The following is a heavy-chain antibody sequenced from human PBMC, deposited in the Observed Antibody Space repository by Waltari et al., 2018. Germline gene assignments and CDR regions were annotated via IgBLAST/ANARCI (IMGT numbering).Heavy chain of an antibody. J-gene: IGHJ5*02. V-gene: IGHV3-21*03. CDR3: TRDLYGSGGDWFDP. CDR1: RLDFSAYE. CDR2: IGGTHSNI. D-gene: IGHD3-10*01. Sequence: EVRLAESGGGLVKPGGSLRLSCTAPRLDFSAYERNWVRQAPGTGLEWVSSIGGTHSNIFYADSVKGRFTVSRDNAKNSLYLQMDNLRAEDSGLYFCTRDLYGSGGDWFDPWGQGTLVTVSS.